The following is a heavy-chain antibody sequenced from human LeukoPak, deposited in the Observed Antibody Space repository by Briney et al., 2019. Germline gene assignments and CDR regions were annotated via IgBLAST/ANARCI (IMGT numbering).Heavy chain of an antibody. Sequence: GGSLRLPCAASGFTFSNYWMHWVRQAPGKGLVWVSRINSDGRSTNYADSVKGRFTISRGNVKNTLYLQMNSLRAEDTAVYYCARGADSGYSSDNWGQGTLVSVSS. CDR3: ARGADSGYSSDN. J-gene: IGHJ4*02. CDR1: GFTFSNYW. V-gene: IGHV3-74*01. CDR2: INSDGRST. D-gene: IGHD3-9*01.